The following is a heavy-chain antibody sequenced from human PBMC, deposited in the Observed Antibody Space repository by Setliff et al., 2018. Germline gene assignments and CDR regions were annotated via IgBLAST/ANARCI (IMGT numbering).Heavy chain of an antibody. CDR1: GDSINRSGYY. Sequence: SETLSLTCTVSGDSINRSGYYWGWIRQPPGKGLEWIGGMYYSGSNDYNPSLKSRVTISLDTSKNQFSLRLTSVTSADTAVYYCARSYHLVLTNWFDAWGHGTLVTVS. J-gene: IGHJ5*01. CDR2: MYYSGSN. CDR3: ARSYHLVLTNWFDA. D-gene: IGHD1-26*01. V-gene: IGHV4-39*07.